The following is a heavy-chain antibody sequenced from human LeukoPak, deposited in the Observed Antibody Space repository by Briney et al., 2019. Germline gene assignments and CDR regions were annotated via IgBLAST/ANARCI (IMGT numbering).Heavy chain of an antibody. V-gene: IGHV1-8*01. D-gene: IGHD2-2*01. Sequence: GASVKVSCKASGYTFTSYDINWVRQATGQGLEWMGWMNPNSGNTGYAQKFQGRVTMTRNTSISTAYMELNSLRSEDTAVYYCARGYCSSTSCYLSYYYMDVWGKGTTVTVSS. CDR2: MNPNSGNT. CDR3: ARGYCSSTSCYLSYYYMDV. J-gene: IGHJ6*03. CDR1: GYTFTSYD.